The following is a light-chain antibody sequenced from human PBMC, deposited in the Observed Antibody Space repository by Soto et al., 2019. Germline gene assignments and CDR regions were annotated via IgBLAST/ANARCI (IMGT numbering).Light chain of an antibody. J-gene: IGKJ4*01. CDR1: QSVSSSY. CDR2: GAS. CDR3: QQYDSSPLT. V-gene: IGKV3-20*01. Sequence: EIVLTQSPGTLSLSPGERATLSCRASQSVSSSYVAWYQQKPGQAPRLLIYGASSRATGIPDRFSGSGSGTDFTLTISRLEPEDFAVYYCQQYDSSPLTFGGGTKVAIK.